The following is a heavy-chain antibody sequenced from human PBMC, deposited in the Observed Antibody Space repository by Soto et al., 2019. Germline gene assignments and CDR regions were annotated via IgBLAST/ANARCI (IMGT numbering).Heavy chain of an antibody. D-gene: IGHD4-4*01. Sequence: VNVSCKASRFGLNNYWCSRLRQAPGQGLEWMGWISAYNGNTIYAENLQGRLTMTRDTSTSKAYMELRSLRSDDTAVYYCARLGVTTAVYYHTMDVWGQGTTVTVSS. CDR2: ISAYNGNT. CDR3: ARLGVTTAVYYHTMDV. J-gene: IGHJ6*02. CDR1: RFGLNNYW. V-gene: IGHV1-18*04.